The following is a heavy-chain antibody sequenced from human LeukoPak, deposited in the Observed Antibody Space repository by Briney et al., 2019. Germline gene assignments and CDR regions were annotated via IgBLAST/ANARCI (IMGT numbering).Heavy chain of an antibody. CDR3: ARTEYYFDH. Sequence: SETLSLTCTVSGSSISSYYWSWIRQPPGKGLEWIGYIFLSGSTKYNPSLQSRVTISIDTSKSQFSLRLNSVTAADTAVYYCARTEYYFDHWGRGTLVTVYS. D-gene: IGHD3-10*01. CDR2: IFLSGST. CDR1: GSSISSYY. V-gene: IGHV4-59*01. J-gene: IGHJ4*02.